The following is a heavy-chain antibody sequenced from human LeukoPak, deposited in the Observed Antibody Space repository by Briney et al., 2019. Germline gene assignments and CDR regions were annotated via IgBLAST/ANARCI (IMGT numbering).Heavy chain of an antibody. CDR1: GGSFSCYY. J-gene: IGHJ4*02. Sequence: PSETLSLTCAVYGGSFSCYYWTWIRQPPGKGLEGIGEINHSGSANYDPSLKSRLTISVDTYKNQFSLKLSSVPAADTAVYYCEQNHYGSGSYSVHFDSWGQGTLVTVSS. D-gene: IGHD3-10*01. CDR3: EQNHYGSGSYSVHFDS. CDR2: INHSGSA. V-gene: IGHV4-34*01.